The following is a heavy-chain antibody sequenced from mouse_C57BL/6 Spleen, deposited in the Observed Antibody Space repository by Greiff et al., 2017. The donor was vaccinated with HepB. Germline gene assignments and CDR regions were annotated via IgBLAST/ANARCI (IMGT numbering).Heavy chain of an antibody. Sequence: QVQLQQSGAELVKPGASVKLSCKASGYTFTEYTIHWVKQRSGQGLEWIGWFYPGSGSIKYNEKFKDKATLTADKSSSKVYMGLSRLTSDNSAVYFCARHGVLYSNYDYAMDYWGQGTSVTVSS. D-gene: IGHD2-5*01. CDR2: FYPGSGSI. CDR3: ARHGVLYSNYDYAMDY. CDR1: GYTFTEYT. V-gene: IGHV1-62-2*01. J-gene: IGHJ4*01.